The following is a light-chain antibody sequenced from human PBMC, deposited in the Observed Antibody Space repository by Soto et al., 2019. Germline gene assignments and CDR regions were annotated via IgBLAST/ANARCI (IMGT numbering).Light chain of an antibody. V-gene: IGKV1-39*01. CDR3: HQTYGPPIT. CDR1: QSIGNS. CDR2: STS. Sequence: DIQMTQSPSSLPASVGDRVTITCRANQSIGNSLTWYQQKPGQAPKLLIYSTSPLQSGVTSRFSVIGSGTDFTLTISSLQTEDFATYYCHQTYGPPITFGGGTKVEIK. J-gene: IGKJ4*01.